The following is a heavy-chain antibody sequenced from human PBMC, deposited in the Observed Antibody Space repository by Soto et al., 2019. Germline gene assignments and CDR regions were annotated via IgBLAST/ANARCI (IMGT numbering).Heavy chain of an antibody. J-gene: IGHJ4*02. V-gene: IGHV3-48*01. CDR2: ISSGSGTI. CDR3: ARDTDHYDVTGYYSDLSY. D-gene: IGHD3-22*01. CDR1: GFTFSSYS. Sequence: GGSLRLSCAASGFTFSSYSMNWVRQAPGKGLEWVSYISSGSGTIYYADSVKGRFSVSRDNAKNSLYLQMNSLRAEDTALYYCARDTDHYDVTGYYSDLSYWGQGA.